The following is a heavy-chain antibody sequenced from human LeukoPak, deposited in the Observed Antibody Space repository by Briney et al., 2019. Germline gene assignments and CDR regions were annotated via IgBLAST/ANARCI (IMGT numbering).Heavy chain of an antibody. CDR3: ARGGRSSGFIDY. CDR1: GFTFSTFA. V-gene: IGHV3-33*01. CDR2: IWPDGSDK. J-gene: IGHJ4*02. Sequence: GGSLRLPCAASGFTFSTFAMHWVRQAPGKGLEWVAVIWPDGSDKNYGDSVKGRFTISRDTSKSTLYLQMNSLRAEDTAVYYCARGGRSSGFIDYWGQGTLVTVSS. D-gene: IGHD6-19*01.